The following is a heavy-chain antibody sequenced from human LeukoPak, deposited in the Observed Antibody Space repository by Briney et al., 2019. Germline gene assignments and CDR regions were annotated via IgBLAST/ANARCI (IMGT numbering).Heavy chain of an antibody. CDR2: IYSGGTT. CDR3: ARTGNPATGDY. J-gene: IGHJ4*02. V-gene: IGHV3-53*01. Sequence: GGSPRLSCAASGFTVSSNYMSWVRQAPGKGLEWVSVIYSGGTTYYADSVKGRFTISRDNSKNTLYLQMNSLRAEDTAVYYCARTGNPATGDYWGQGTLVTVSS. CDR1: GFTVSSNY. D-gene: IGHD1-1*01.